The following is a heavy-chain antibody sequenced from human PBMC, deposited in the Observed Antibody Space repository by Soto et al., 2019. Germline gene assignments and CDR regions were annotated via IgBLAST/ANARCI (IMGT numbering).Heavy chain of an antibody. D-gene: IGHD4-17*01. CDR1: GFTFINAW. CDR3: TTDPGDYEDF. Sequence: VQLVESGGGFVKPGGSLRLSCEGSGFTFINAWMSWVRQAPGKGLEWVGRIKSRTDGGAADYAAPVRGRFSISRDDSKNTLYPQMNSLKIEDSALYYCTTDPGDYEDFWGQGTLVTVSS. V-gene: IGHV3-15*01. J-gene: IGHJ4*02. CDR2: IKSRTDGGAA.